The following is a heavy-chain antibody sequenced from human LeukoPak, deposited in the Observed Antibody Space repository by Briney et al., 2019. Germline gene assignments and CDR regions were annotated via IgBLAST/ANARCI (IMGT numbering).Heavy chain of an antibody. V-gene: IGHV4-34*01. Sequence: SETLSLTCAVYGGSFSGYYWSWIRQPPGKGLEWIGEINHSGSTNYNPSLKSRVTISVDTSKNQFSLKLSSVTAADTAVYYCARGSPFRPLYYYDSSGYFQHWGQGTLVTASS. CDR2: INHSGST. CDR3: ARGSPFRPLYYYDSSGYFQH. D-gene: IGHD3-22*01. J-gene: IGHJ1*01. CDR1: GGSFSGYY.